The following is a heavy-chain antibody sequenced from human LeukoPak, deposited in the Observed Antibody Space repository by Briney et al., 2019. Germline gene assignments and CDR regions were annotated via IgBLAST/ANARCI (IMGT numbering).Heavy chain of an antibody. CDR1: GYSFTSYW. CDR3: ARLRYNYYDSSGYFDY. CDR2: IYPGDSDT. D-gene: IGHD3-22*01. J-gene: IGHJ4*02. V-gene: IGHV5-51*01. Sequence: GESLKISCKGSGYSFTSYWIGWVRQLPGKGLEWMGIIYPGDSDTRYSPSFQGQVTISADKSISTAYLQWSSLKASDTAMNYCARLRYNYYDSSGYFDYWGQGTLVTVSS.